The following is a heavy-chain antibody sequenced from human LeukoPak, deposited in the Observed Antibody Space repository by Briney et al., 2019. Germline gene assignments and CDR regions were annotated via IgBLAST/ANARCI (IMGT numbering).Heavy chain of an antibody. V-gene: IGHV1-8*01. CDR1: GFIFSNFD. D-gene: IGHD3-10*01. Sequence: ASVTVSCRASGFIFSNFDFNWVRQAPGHGLEWLGWLNPITGDTGYARQFQGRITMTRDTSTSTLYMELTSLRSGDTAVYYCVRDGEGVAIGVNFWFDPWGQGTLVTVSS. CDR3: VRDGEGVAIGVNFWFDP. J-gene: IGHJ5*02. CDR2: LNPITGDT.